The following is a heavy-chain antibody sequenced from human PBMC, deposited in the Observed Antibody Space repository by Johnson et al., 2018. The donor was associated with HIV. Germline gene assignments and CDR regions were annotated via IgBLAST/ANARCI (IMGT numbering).Heavy chain of an antibody. CDR1: GFTYDDYG. CDR2: INSDGSST. CDR3: AKDIGDGYNRWGAFDF. J-gene: IGHJ3*01. V-gene: IGHV3-20*04. Sequence: VQLVESGGGVVRPGGSLRLSCAASGFTYDDYGMSWVRQAPGKGLEWVSGINSDGSSTSYADSVKGRFTISRDNAKNTLFLQMSSLRAEDAAVYYCAKDIGDGYNRWGAFDFWGQGTMVTVSS. D-gene: IGHD5-24*01.